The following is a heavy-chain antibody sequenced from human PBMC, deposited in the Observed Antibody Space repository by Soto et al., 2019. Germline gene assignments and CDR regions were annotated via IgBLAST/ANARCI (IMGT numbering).Heavy chain of an antibody. Sequence: GASVEVSCKASGYTFTGYYMHWVRQAPGQGLEWMGWINPNSGGTNYAQKFQGRVTMTRDTSISTAYMELSRLRSDDTAVYYCARSRGYSYGRLFDYWGQGTLVTVSS. D-gene: IGHD5-18*01. CDR3: ARSRGYSYGRLFDY. CDR1: GYTFTGYY. V-gene: IGHV1-2*02. CDR2: INPNSGGT. J-gene: IGHJ4*02.